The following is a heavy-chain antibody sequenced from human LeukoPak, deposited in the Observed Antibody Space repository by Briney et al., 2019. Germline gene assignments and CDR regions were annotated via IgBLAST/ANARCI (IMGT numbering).Heavy chain of an antibody. V-gene: IGHV4-34*01. D-gene: IGHD2-2*01. CDR1: GGSFSGYY. J-gene: IGHJ3*02. CDR2: INHSGST. CDR3: ASTYQRDAFDI. Sequence: SETLSLTCAVYGGSFSGYYWSWIRQPPGKGLEWIGEINHSGSTNYNPSLKSRVTISVDTSKNQFSLKLSSVTAADTAVYYCASTYQRDAFDIWGQGTMVTVSS.